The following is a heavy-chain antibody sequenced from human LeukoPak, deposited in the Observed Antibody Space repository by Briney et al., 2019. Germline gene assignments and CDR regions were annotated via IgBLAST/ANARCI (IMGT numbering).Heavy chain of an antibody. CDR3: ARSYYDILTSWYFDY. D-gene: IGHD3-9*01. Sequence: GRSLRLSCAAFGFTFSSYGMHWVRQAPGKGLEWVAVIWYDGSNKYYADSVKGRFTISRDNSKNTLCLQMNSLRAEDTAVYYCARSYYDILTSWYFDYWGQGTLVTVSS. CDR1: GFTFSSYG. V-gene: IGHV3-33*01. CDR2: IWYDGSNK. J-gene: IGHJ4*02.